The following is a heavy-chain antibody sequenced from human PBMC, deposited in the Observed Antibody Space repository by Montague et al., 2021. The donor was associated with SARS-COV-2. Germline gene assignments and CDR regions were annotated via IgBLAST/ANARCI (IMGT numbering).Heavy chain of an antibody. V-gene: IGHV4-61*02. CDR1: GGSISSGSYY. Sequence: TLSLTCTVSGGSISSGSYYWSWIRQPAGKGLEWIGRIYTSGSTNYNPSLKSRVTISVDTSKNQFSLKLSSVTAADTDVYYCASVPPDYYDSSGYYSGAFDIWGQGTTVTVSS. CDR3: ASVPPDYYDSSGYYSGAFDI. CDR2: IYTSGST. D-gene: IGHD3-22*01. J-gene: IGHJ3*02.